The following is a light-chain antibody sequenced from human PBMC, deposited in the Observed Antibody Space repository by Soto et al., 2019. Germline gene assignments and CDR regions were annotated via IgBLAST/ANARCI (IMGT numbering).Light chain of an antibody. CDR1: QPISPD. V-gene: IGKV1-39*01. CDR3: QQNYDSHT. Sequence: DIQMTQSPSSLSASAGDRVTITCRQSQPISPDLNWYQVKPGKAPKLLVYAVHSLKSGVPSRITGSGSGTDFILTINRLQTEDFATYYCQQNYDSHTFGGGTRVEL. J-gene: IGKJ4*01. CDR2: AVH.